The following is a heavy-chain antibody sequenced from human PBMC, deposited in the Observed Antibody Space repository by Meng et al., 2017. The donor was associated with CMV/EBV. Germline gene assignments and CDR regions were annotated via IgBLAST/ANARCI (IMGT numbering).Heavy chain of an antibody. J-gene: IGHJ4*02. Sequence: ASVKVSCKASGYTFTGYYMHWVRQAPGQGLEWMGWINPNSGGTNYAQKIQGRVTMTRDTSISTAYMELSRLRSDDTAVYYCARDHLLYPLDYWGQGTLVTGLL. V-gene: IGHV1-2*02. CDR1: GYTFTGYY. D-gene: IGHD2-15*01. CDR2: INPNSGGT. CDR3: ARDHLLYPLDY.